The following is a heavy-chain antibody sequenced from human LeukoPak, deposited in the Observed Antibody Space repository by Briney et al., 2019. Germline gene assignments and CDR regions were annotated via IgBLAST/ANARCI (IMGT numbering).Heavy chain of an antibody. V-gene: IGHV1-18*01. CDR1: GYTFTSYG. CDR2: ISAYNGNT. J-gene: IGHJ6*02. Sequence: ASVKVSCKASGYTFTSYGISWVRQAPGQGLEWMGWISAYNGNTNYAQKLQGRVTMTTDTSTSTAYMELRSLRSDDTAVYYCARGAIVVVPAAIPSYYYYGMDVRGQGTTVTVSS. CDR3: ARGAIVVVPAAIPSYYYYGMDV. D-gene: IGHD2-2*01.